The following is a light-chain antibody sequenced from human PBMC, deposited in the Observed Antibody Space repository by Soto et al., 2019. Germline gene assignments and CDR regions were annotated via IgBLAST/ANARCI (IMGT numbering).Light chain of an antibody. Sequence: DIQMTQSPSSLSASVGDRVTITCRASQGISNYLAWYQQKPGKVPKLLIYAASTLQSGVPSRFSGIGSGTDFTPTISSLQPEDVATYYCQKYNSAPLTFGPGTKVAIK. CDR2: AAS. CDR3: QKYNSAPLT. CDR1: QGISNY. J-gene: IGKJ3*01. V-gene: IGKV1-27*01.